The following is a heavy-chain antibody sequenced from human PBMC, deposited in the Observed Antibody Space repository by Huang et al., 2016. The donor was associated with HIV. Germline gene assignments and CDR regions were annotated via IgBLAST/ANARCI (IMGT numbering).Heavy chain of an antibody. CDR3: ARDNAYRGFFDF. J-gene: IGHJ4*02. V-gene: IGHV4-4*07. CDR1: GDPLTGFY. CDR2: SHSEGNT. D-gene: IGHD4-4*01. Sequence: QVYLHESGPGRLKPSDTLSLTCTVSGDPLTGFYWSWIRQSVAKGLEWVGHSHSEGNTDFCPTLRIRIAMSIHPTKNQVSLALNSMTAADAGVYYCARDNAYRGFFDFWGQGVLVTVPS.